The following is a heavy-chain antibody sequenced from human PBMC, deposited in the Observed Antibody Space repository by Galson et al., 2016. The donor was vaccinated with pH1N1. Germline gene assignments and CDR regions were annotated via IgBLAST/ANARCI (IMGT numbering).Heavy chain of an antibody. Sequence: SLRLSCAASGFSVIDNYMTWVRQAPGKGLEWVGRIRSKFHGGATDYAAPVQGRFTISRDDSENTLYLQMNSLRAEDTAIYYCVRDGADSNYVAGTDYYYYFMDVWGKGTTVTVSS. J-gene: IGHJ6*03. D-gene: IGHD5-24*01. CDR3: VRDGADSNYVAGTDYYYYFMDV. CDR2: IRSKFHGGAT. CDR1: GFSVIDNY. V-gene: IGHV3-15*01.